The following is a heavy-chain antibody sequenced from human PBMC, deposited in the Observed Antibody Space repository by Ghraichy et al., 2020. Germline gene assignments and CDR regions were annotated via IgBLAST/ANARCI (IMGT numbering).Heavy chain of an antibody. D-gene: IGHD6-6*01. CDR3: ARIAARGNYFDY. V-gene: IGHV3-33*01. CDR1: GFTFSSYG. CDR2: IWYDGSNK. Sequence: LSLTCAASGFTFSSYGMHWVRQAPGKGLEWVAVIWYDGSNKYYADSVKGRFTISRDNSKNTLYLQMNSLRAEDTAVYYCARIAARGNYFDYWGQGTLVTVSS. J-gene: IGHJ4*02.